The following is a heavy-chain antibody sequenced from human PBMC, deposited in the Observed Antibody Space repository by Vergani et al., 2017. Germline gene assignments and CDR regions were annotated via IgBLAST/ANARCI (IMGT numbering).Heavy chain of an antibody. Sequence: QLQLQESGSGLVKPSQTLSLTCAVSGGSISSGGYSWSWIRQPPGKGLEWIGYIYHSGSTYYNPSRKSRVTISVDRSKNQFSLKLSSVTAEDTAVYYCASARDDQVVPAHFDYWGQGTLVTVFS. CDR3: ASARDDQVVPAHFDY. D-gene: IGHD2-2*01. V-gene: IGHV4-30-2*01. CDR2: IYHSGST. CDR1: GGSISSGGYS. J-gene: IGHJ4*02.